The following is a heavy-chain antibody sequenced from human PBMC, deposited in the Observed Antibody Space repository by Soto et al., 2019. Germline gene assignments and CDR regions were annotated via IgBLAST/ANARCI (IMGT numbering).Heavy chain of an antibody. Sequence: ASVKVSCKASGYTFTSYDINWARQATGQGLEWMGWMNPNSGNTGYAQKFQGRVTMTRNTSISTAYMELSSLRSEDTAVYYCARGSRAYDSSGYFAFDIWGQGTMVTV. CDR2: MNPNSGNT. V-gene: IGHV1-8*01. J-gene: IGHJ3*02. CDR3: ARGSRAYDSSGYFAFDI. D-gene: IGHD3-22*01. CDR1: GYTFTSYD.